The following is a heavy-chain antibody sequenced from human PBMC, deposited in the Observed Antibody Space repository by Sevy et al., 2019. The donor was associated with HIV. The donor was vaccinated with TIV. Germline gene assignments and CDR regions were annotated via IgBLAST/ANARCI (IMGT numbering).Heavy chain of an antibody. Sequence: SSVKVSCKASGYTFTSYYLHWVRQAPGQGLEWMGIINPSGGRTTYAQKFQGRLTMTRDTSTSTVYMDLSSLRSEDTAVYYCVRENPPPEGIAVAGYFDCWGQGTLVTVSS. J-gene: IGHJ4*02. CDR1: GYTFTSYY. CDR2: INPSGGRT. CDR3: VRENPPPEGIAVAGYFDC. V-gene: IGHV1-46*01. D-gene: IGHD6-19*01.